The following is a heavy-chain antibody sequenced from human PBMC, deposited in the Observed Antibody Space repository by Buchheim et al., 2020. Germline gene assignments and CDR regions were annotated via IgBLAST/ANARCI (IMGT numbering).Heavy chain of an antibody. V-gene: IGHV4-30-4*01. CDR3: ARLSCAGGTCSFDY. CDR1: SGSISSGDYY. D-gene: IGHD2-15*01. CDR2: IYHSGST. J-gene: IGHJ4*02. Sequence: QVQLQESGPGLVKPSQTLSLTCTVSSGSISSGDYYWSWVRQPPGKGLECIGYIYHSGSTYYNPSLKSRATISVDTSKNQFSLKVNSVIAADTAVYYCARLSCAGGTCSFDYWGQGTL.